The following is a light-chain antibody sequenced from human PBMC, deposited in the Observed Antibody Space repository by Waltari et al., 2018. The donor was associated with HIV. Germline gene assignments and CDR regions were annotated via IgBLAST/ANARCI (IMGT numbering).Light chain of an antibody. Sequence: EIVMTQSPPTLSVSQGERATLSCRASQSVSSNLAWYQQKPGQAPRLLIYGASTRATGIPARFSGSGSGTEFTLTISSLQSEDFAVYYCQQYNNWPYTFGQGTKLEIK. V-gene: IGKV3-15*01. CDR3: QQYNNWPYT. CDR2: GAS. CDR1: QSVSSN. J-gene: IGKJ2*01.